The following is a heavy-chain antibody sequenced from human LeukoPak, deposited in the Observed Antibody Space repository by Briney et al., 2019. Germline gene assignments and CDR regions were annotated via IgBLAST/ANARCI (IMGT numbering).Heavy chain of an antibody. V-gene: IGHV4-38-2*02. D-gene: IGHD2-21*01. CDR3: ARDLGSIFINWFDP. CDR1: GYSISSAYY. J-gene: IGHJ5*02. Sequence: SETLSLTCTVSGYSISSAYYWGWIRQPPGKGLEWIGSIYHSGSTYYNPSLKSRVTISVDTSKNQFSLKLSSVTAADTAVYYCARDLGSIFINWFDPWGQGTLVTVSS. CDR2: IYHSGST.